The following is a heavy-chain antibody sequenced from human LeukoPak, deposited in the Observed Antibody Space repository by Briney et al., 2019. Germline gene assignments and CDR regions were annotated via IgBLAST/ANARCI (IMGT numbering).Heavy chain of an antibody. CDR3: ARGTEQVSTISETFDI. J-gene: IGHJ3*02. Sequence: SEPLSLPLIVSGGSINNLFWDWIRPTPEKRVGWNGYVYYGGTSNYHPSLERRVTISLDTSKNQFSLRLTALTAADAATYYCARGTEQVSTISETFDIWGQGTAVTVSS. D-gene: IGHD5/OR15-5a*01. V-gene: IGHV4-59*01. CDR1: GGSINNLF. CDR2: VYYGGTS.